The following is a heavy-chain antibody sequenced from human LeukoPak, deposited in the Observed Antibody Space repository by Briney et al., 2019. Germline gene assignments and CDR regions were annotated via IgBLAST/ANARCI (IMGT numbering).Heavy chain of an antibody. CDR2: ISSSGTTI. D-gene: IGHD2-2*01. Sequence: GGSLRLSCAASGFTFSSYEMNWVRQAPGKGLQWVSDISSSGTTIYYADSVKGRFTISRDNAKNSLYLQMNSLRAEDKAVYYCARKYCSTTSCLFDNWGQGTLVTVSS. CDR3: ARKYCSTTSCLFDN. J-gene: IGHJ4*02. V-gene: IGHV3-48*03. CDR1: GFTFSSYE.